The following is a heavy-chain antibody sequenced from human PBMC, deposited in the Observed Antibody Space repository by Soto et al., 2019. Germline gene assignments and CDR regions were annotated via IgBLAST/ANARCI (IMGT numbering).Heavy chain of an antibody. CDR3: ARWWLGDYFDH. CDR2: ILRNGDT. J-gene: IGHJ4*02. CDR1: GVSVSSDY. V-gene: IGHV3-53*04. Sequence: EVQLVESGGGLVQPGGSLRPSCAASGVSVSSDYMAWVRQAPGKGLEWVSYILRNGDTNSADSVKGRFTTSRHNSRNTIYLQMDSLRPEDTAVYYCARWWLGDYFDHWGQGTLVTVSP. D-gene: IGHD2-15*01.